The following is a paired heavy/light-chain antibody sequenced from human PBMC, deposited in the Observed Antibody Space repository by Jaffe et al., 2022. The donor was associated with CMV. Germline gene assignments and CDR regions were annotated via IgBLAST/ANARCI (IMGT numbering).Light chain of an antibody. CDR3: QQRSNWPLSIT. CDR1: QSVSSY. J-gene: IGKJ5*01. V-gene: IGKV3-11*01. CDR2: DAS. Sequence: EIVLTQSPATLSLSPGERATLSCRASQSVSSYLAWYQQKPGQAPRLLIYDASNRATGIPARFSGSGSGTDFTLTISSLEPEDFAVYYCQQRSNWPLSITFGQGTRLEIK.
Heavy chain of an antibody. V-gene: IGHV3-9*01. J-gene: IGHJ1*01. D-gene: IGHD3-10*01. CDR3: AKVGMVRGVSIGKRAEYFQH. Sequence: EVQLVESGGGLVQPGRSLRLSCAASGFTFDDYAMHWVRQAPGKGLEWVSGISWNSGSIGYADSVKGRFTISRDNAKNSLYLQMNSLRAEDTALYYCAKVGMVRGVSIGKRAEYFQHWGQGTLVTVSS. CDR1: GFTFDDYA. CDR2: ISWNSGSI.